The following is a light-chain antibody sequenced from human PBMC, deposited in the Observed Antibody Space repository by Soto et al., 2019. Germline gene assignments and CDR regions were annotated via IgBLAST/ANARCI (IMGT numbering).Light chain of an antibody. CDR2: GAS. V-gene: IGKV3-20*01. J-gene: IGKJ1*01. CDR3: QQYDNSQWT. Sequence: EIVLTQSPGTLSLSPGERATLSCRASQSVSSSYLAWYQQKPGQAPRLLIYGASSRATGIPDRFSGSGSGTDVTLTISRLEPEDFAVYYCQQYDNSQWTFGQGTKVEIK. CDR1: QSVSSSY.